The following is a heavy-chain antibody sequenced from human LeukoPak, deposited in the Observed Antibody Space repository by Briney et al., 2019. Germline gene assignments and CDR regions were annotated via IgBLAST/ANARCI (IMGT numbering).Heavy chain of an antibody. J-gene: IGHJ6*01. CDR2: ISSSSSYI. V-gene: IGHV3-21*04. CDR3: VRAAGYSSGWFPSYGMDV. Sequence: GGSLRLSCAASGFTFSSYSMNWVRQAPGKGLEWVSSISSSSSYIYYADSVKGRFTISRDNAKNSLYLQMNSLRAGDTALYYCVRAAGYSSGWFPSYGMDVWGQGTTVAVSS. D-gene: IGHD6-19*01. CDR1: GFTFSSYS.